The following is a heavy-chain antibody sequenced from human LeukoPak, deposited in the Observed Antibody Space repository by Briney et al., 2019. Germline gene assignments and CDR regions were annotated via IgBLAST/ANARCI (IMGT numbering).Heavy chain of an antibody. V-gene: IGHV4-34*01. D-gene: IGHD5-24*01. Sequence: MPSETLSLTCAVYGGSFSGYYWSCIRQPPGKGLEWIGEINHSGSTNYNPSLKSRVTISVDTSKNQFSLKLSSVTAADTAVYYCARDEMATIGRALDYWGQGTPVTVSS. CDR3: ARDEMATIGRALDY. J-gene: IGHJ4*02. CDR1: GGSFSGYY. CDR2: INHSGST.